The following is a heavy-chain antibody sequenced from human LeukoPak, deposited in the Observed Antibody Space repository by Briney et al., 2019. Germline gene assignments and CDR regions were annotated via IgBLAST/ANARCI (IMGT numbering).Heavy chain of an antibody. J-gene: IGHJ6*03. D-gene: IGHD4-17*01. V-gene: IGHV4-59*01. CDR2: IYYSGST. Sequence: TASETLSLTCTVSGGSITSNYWSWVRQPPGKGLEWIGYIYYSGSTNYNPSLKRRVAISIDTSKKQFSLKLSSATAADTAVYYCARDSYGDFDYLDVWGKGTTVTVSS. CDR3: ARDSYGDFDYLDV. CDR1: GGSITSNY.